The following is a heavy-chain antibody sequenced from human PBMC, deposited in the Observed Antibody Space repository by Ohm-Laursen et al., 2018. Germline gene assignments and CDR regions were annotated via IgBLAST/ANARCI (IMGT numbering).Heavy chain of an antibody. CDR1: GYTFTSYY. J-gene: IGHJ4*02. V-gene: IGHV1-8*01. CDR2: MNPNSGNT. D-gene: IGHD1-26*01. CDR3: ARGGGELLWGGLRFRTGVDY. Sequence: ASVKVSCKASGYTFTSYYINWVRQATGQGLEWMGWMNPNSGNTGYAQKFQGRVTMTRNTSISTAYMELSSLRSEDTAVYYCARGGGELLWGGLRFRTGVDYWGQGTLVTVSS.